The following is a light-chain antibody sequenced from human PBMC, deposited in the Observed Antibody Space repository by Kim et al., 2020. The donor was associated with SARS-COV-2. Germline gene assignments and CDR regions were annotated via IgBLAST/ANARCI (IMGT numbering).Light chain of an antibody. Sequence: SSELTQDPAVSVALGQTLRITCQGDSLRSYYASWYQQKPGQAPVLVIYGKNNRPSGIPDRFSGSSSGNTASLTITGAQAEDEADYYCNSRDSSGNHLNWV. CDR2: GKN. CDR3: NSRDSSGNHLNWV. V-gene: IGLV3-19*01. J-gene: IGLJ3*02. CDR1: SLRSYY.